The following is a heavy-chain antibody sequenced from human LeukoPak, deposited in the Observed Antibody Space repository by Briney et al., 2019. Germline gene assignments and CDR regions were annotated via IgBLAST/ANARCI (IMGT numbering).Heavy chain of an antibody. V-gene: IGHV3-21*01. D-gene: IGHD5-18*01. J-gene: IGHJ4*02. CDR1: GFSFSSFS. CDR2: ISGGSSFT. CDR3: ARDPRGYSYGPTFDY. Sequence: GGSLRLSCAASGFSFSSFSMNWVRQAPGKGLEWVSYISGGSSFTYYVDSVKGRFTISRDNAKNSLYLQMNSLRAEDTAVYYCARDPRGYSYGPTFDYWGQGTLVTVSS.